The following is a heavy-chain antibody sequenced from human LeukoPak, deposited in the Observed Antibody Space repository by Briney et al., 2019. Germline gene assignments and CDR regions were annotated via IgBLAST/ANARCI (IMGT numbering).Heavy chain of an antibody. CDR2: ISPSGGST. J-gene: IGHJ5*02. CDR3: ATDHSRANTAWWFDP. Sequence: VASVKVSCKASGYTFTGYYMHWVRQAPGQGPEWMGVISPSGGSTTYAQKFQGRVTLTRDMSTSTDYLELSSLRSEDTAFYYCATDHSRANTAWWFDPWGQGTLVTVSS. D-gene: IGHD2-21*02. V-gene: IGHV1-46*01. CDR1: GYTFTGYY.